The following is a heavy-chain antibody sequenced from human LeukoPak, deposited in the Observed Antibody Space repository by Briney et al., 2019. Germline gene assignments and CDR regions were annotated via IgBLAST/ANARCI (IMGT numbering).Heavy chain of an antibody. Sequence: PSETLSLTCTVSGGSISSSSYYWGWIRQPPGKGLEWIGNIYYSGSSYYNPSLKSRATISVDTSKNQFSLKLSSVTAADTAVYYCARLSLYSSSWHANNWFDPWGQGTLVTVSS. CDR3: ARLSLYSSSWHANNWFDP. V-gene: IGHV4-39*01. CDR2: IYYSGSS. D-gene: IGHD6-13*01. J-gene: IGHJ5*02. CDR1: GGSISSSSYY.